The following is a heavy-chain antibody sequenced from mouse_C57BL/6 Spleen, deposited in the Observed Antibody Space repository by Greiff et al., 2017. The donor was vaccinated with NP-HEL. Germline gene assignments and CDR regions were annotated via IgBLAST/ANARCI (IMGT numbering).Heavy chain of an antibody. CDR3: ARGRVYEYFDV. CDR1: GYTFTDYY. Sequence: EVQLQQSGPELVKPGASVKISCKASGYTFTDYYMNWVKQSHGKSLEWIGDINPNNGGTSYNQKFKGKATLTVDKSSSTAYMELRSLTSEDSAVYYCARGRVYEYFDVWGTGTTVTVSS. V-gene: IGHV1-26*01. J-gene: IGHJ1*03. CDR2: INPNNGGT. D-gene: IGHD2-3*01.